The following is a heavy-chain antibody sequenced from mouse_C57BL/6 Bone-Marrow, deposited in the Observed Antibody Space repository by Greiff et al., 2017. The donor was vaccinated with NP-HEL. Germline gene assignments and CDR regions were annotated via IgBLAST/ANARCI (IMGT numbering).Heavy chain of an antibody. D-gene: IGHD1-1*01. Sequence: EVNVVESGGGLVKPGGSLKLSCAASGFTFSSYAMSWVRQTPEKRLEWVATISDGGSYTYYPDNVKGRFTISRDNAKNNLYLQMSHLKSEDTAMYYGARHYGSSPSDWYFDVWGTGTTVTVSS. CDR3: ARHYGSSPSDWYFDV. V-gene: IGHV5-4*03. CDR1: GFTFSSYA. CDR2: ISDGGSYT. J-gene: IGHJ1*03.